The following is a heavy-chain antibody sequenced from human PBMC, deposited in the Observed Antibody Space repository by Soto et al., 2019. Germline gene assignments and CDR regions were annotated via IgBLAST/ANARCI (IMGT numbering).Heavy chain of an antibody. CDR3: AKHMGTTGTAFDY. J-gene: IGHJ4*02. CDR1: GFTFSSYA. V-gene: IGHV3-23*01. Sequence: EVQLLESGGGLVQPGGSLRLSCVASGFTFSSYAMTWVLQAPGKGLQWVSSISGGGGTTYFADSVKGRFAISRDNSRNTLYLEMNSLRAEDTALYYCAKHMGTTGTAFDYWGQGSLVTVSS. D-gene: IGHD1-1*01. CDR2: ISGGGGTT.